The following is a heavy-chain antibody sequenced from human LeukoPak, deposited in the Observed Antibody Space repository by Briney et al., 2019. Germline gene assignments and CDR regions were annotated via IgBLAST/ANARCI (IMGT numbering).Heavy chain of an antibody. CDR1: GGSFSGYY. D-gene: IGHD3-10*01. Sequence: PSETLSLTCAVYGGSFSGYYWSWIRQPPGEGLEWIGEINHSGSTNYNPSLKSRVTISVDTSKNQFSLKLSSVTAADTAVYYCARASNQYYYGSGSYYYDYWGQGTLVTVSS. J-gene: IGHJ4*02. V-gene: IGHV4-34*01. CDR3: ARASNQYYYGSGSYYYDY. CDR2: INHSGST.